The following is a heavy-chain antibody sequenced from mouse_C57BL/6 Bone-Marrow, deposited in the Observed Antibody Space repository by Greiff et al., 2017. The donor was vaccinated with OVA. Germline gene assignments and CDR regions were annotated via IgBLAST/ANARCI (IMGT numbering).Heavy chain of an antibody. CDR3: ARGSYSNYWYCDA. D-gene: IGHD2-5*01. CDR2: IYPRSGNT. Sequence: VQLQQSGAELARPGASVKLSCKASGYTFTSYGISWVKQRTGQGLEWIGEIYPRSGNTYYNEKFKGKATLTADKSSSTAYMELRSLTSEDSAVYFCARGSYSNYWYCDAWGTGTTVTVSS. CDR1: GYTFTSYG. V-gene: IGHV1-81*01. J-gene: IGHJ1*03.